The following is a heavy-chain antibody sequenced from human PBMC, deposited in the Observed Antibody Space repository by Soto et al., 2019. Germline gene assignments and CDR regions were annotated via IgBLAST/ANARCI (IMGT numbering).Heavy chain of an antibody. CDR3: ARREREPGLFDH. Sequence: QITLKESGPTLVKPTQTLTLTCTFSGFSFSTTGVGVGWIRQSPGKALEWLALIYWDEDKRYTSSLRSRLTITKDTSENQVVLILTNMDPVDTATYYCARREREPGLFDHWGPGTLVTVSS. D-gene: IGHD1-1*01. V-gene: IGHV2-5*02. CDR1: GFSFSTTGVG. CDR2: IYWDEDK. J-gene: IGHJ4*02.